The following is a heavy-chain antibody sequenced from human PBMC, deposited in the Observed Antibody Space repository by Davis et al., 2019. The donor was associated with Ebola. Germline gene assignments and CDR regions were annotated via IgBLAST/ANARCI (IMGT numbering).Heavy chain of an antibody. J-gene: IGHJ5*02. CDR2: ISWDGGST. CDR3: AREKGSAIPNLNWFDP. Sequence: GGSLRLSCAASGFTFDDYTMHWVRQAPGKGLEWVSLISWDGGSTYYADSVKGRFTISRDNAKNSLYLQMNSLRAEDTAVYYCAREKGSAIPNLNWFDPWGQGTLVTVSS. D-gene: IGHD6-6*01. CDR1: GFTFDDYT. V-gene: IGHV3-43*01.